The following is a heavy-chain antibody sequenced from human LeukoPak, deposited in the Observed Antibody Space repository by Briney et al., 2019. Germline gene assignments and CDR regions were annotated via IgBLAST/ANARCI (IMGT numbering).Heavy chain of an antibody. CDR2: IYYSGST. CDR1: VDSFSSYY. J-gene: IGHJ4*02. D-gene: IGHD5-18*01. V-gene: IGHV4-59*01. CDR3: ARRSPVGYNNFDF. Sequence: SETLSLTCTVSVDSFSSYYWSWIRQPPGKGLEWIGYIYYSGSTNYNPSLKSRVTISVHTSKNQFSLNLRSVTAADTAVYYCARRSPVGYNNFDFWGQGTLVAVSS.